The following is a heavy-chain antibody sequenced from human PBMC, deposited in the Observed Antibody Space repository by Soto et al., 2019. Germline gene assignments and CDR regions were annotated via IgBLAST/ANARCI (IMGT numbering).Heavy chain of an antibody. Sequence: QVQLVQSGAEVKRPGASVKVSCKASGFTFTAHHIHWVRQAPGQGLEWMGYVTPNTGGTKYAQKFQGRVTMTRDTFINTAYMELSGMTSDDTAVYYCASMMITPLHYYYTVDVWGQGTTVTVSS. V-gene: IGHV1-2*02. CDR3: ASMMITPLHYYYTVDV. J-gene: IGHJ6*02. CDR2: VTPNTGGT. CDR1: GFTFTAHH. D-gene: IGHD3-16*01.